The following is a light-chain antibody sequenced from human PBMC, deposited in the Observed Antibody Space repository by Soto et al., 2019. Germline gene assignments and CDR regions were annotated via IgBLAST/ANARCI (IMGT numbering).Light chain of an antibody. J-gene: IGKJ4*01. CDR3: QQYNNWPPPLT. V-gene: IGKV3-15*01. CDR1: QSVSSN. CDR2: GAS. Sequence: EIVMTQSPATLSVSPGERATLSCRASQSVSSNLAWYQQKPGQAPRLLIYGASTRATDIPARFSGSGSGTEFTLTISSLQSEDFAVYYCQQYNNWPPPLTFGGGNKVEIK.